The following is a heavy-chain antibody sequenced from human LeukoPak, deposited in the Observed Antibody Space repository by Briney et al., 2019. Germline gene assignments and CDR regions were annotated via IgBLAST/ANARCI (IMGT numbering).Heavy chain of an antibody. Sequence: EGSLRLSCAASGFTFSSYALSWVRQAPGKGLEWVSAITGSGDITFYADSVKGRFTISRDNSKNTLYLQMNSLRAEDTAVYYCAKDLFGKISLDYWGQGTLVTVSS. V-gene: IGHV3-23*01. CDR2: ITGSGDIT. D-gene: IGHD3-10*01. J-gene: IGHJ4*02. CDR1: GFTFSSYA. CDR3: AKDLFGKISLDY.